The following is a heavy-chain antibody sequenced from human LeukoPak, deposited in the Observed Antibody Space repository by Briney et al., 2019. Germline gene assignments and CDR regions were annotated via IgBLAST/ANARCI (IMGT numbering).Heavy chain of an antibody. CDR1: GAPFRDYY. V-gene: IGHV4-34*01. J-gene: IGHJ4*02. Sequence: PSETLSLTCAVYGAPFRDYYWSWIRQPPGKGLEWIGEINHSGSTNYNPSLKSRVTISIDASKNQFSLRLSSVTAADTAVYYCTRGGELMNFWGQGTLVTVSS. CDR2: INHSGST. D-gene: IGHD1-26*01. CDR3: TRGGELMNF.